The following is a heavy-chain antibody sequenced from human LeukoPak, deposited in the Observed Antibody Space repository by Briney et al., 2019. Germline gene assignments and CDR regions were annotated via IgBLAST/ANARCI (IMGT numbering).Heavy chain of an antibody. J-gene: IGHJ4*02. Sequence: ASVKVSCKASRFSFTGYYMHWVRQAPGQGLEWMAWINPNSGGTNYAQKFQGRVTMTRDTSITTAYMELTSLRSDDTAVYYCARDLFYSVSGTYYNVGRVFNYWGQGTLVTVSS. CDR2: INPNSGGT. CDR3: ARDLFYSVSGTYYNVGRVFNY. D-gene: IGHD3-10*01. V-gene: IGHV1-2*02. CDR1: RFSFTGYY.